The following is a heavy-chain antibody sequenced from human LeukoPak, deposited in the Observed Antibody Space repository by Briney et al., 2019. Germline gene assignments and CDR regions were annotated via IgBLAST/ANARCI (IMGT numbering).Heavy chain of an antibody. CDR2: ISPYIGNT. J-gene: IGHJ4*02. V-gene: IGHV1-18*01. D-gene: IGHD3-3*02. CDR1: GYTFTSYA. Sequence: ASVKVSCKASGYTFTSYAMNWVRQAPGQRLEWMGWISPYIGNTYYSQKLQGRVTMTTDTSTTTAYMELRSLRSDDTGVYYCARFTPRLSREKFDYWGQGTLVTVSS. CDR3: ARFTPRLSREKFDY.